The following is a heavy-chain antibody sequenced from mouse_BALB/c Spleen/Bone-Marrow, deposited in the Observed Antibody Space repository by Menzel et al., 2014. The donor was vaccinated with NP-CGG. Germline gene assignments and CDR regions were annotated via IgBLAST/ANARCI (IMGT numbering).Heavy chain of an antibody. CDR1: GFTFSNYW. D-gene: IGHD1-1*01. V-gene: IGHV6-6*02. Sequence: EVMLVESGGGLVQPGGSMKLSCVASGFTFSNYWMNWVRQSPEKGLEWVAEIRLKSNNFATHYAESVKGRFTISRDDSKRSVYQQINNIRAEDTGIYYCTIQPYYGYFDCWGQGTTLTVSS. CDR3: TIQPYYGYFDC. CDR2: IRLKSNNFAT. J-gene: IGHJ2*01.